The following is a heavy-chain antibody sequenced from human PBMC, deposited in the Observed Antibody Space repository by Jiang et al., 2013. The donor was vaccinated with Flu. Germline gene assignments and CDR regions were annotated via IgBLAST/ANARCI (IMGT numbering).Heavy chain of an antibody. CDR3: ARQRRGQAFDI. CDR1: GGSISSYY. D-gene: IGHD3-16*01. V-gene: IGHV4-59*08. J-gene: IGHJ3*02. CDR2: IYYSGST. Sequence: GLLKPSETPSLTCTVSGGSISSYYWSWIRQPPGKGLEWIGYIYYSGSTNYNPSLKSRVTISVDTSKNQFSLKLSSVTAADTAVYYCARQRRGQAFDIWGQGTMVTVSS.